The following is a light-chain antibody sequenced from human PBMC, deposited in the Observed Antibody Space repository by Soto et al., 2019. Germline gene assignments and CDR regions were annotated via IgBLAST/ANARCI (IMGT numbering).Light chain of an antibody. CDR3: QQYNGYPLT. CDR1: QSISSW. J-gene: IGKJ4*01. CDR2: QAS. Sequence: DIQMTQSPSTLSASVGDTVTITCRASQSISSWLAWYQQKPGKAPNLLIYQASSLQGGVPSRFSGSGSGTAFTLTISSLQPDDFATYYCQQYNGYPLTFGGGTKVEIK. V-gene: IGKV1-5*03.